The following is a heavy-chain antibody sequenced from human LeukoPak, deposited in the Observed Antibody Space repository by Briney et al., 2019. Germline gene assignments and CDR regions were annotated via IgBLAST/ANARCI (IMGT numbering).Heavy chain of an antibody. CDR2: IYYSGST. CDR3: AREKRGVRGVMRYYFDY. V-gene: IGHV4-31*03. CDR1: GVSISSGGYY. D-gene: IGHD3-10*01. J-gene: IGHJ4*02. Sequence: SETLSLTCTVSGVSISSGGYYCSWIRRHPGKGLEWIVYIYYSGSTYYNPSLKSRVTISVDTSKNPFSLKLSSVTAADTGVYYCAREKRGVRGVMRYYFDYWGQGNLVTVSS.